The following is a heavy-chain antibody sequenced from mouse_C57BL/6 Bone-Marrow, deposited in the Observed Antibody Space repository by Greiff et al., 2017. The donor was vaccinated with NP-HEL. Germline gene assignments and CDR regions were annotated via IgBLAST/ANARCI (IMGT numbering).Heavy chain of an antibody. Sequence: QVQLKQPGAELVRPGSSVKLSCKASGYTFTSYWMDWVKQRPGQGLEWIGNIYPSDSETHYNQKFKDKATLTVDKSSSTAYMQLSSLTSEDSAVYYCARRMATVVPHYYAMDYWGQGTSVTVSS. CDR1: GYTFTSYW. V-gene: IGHV1-61*01. CDR2: IYPSDSET. CDR3: ARRMATVVPHYYAMDY. J-gene: IGHJ4*01. D-gene: IGHD1-1*01.